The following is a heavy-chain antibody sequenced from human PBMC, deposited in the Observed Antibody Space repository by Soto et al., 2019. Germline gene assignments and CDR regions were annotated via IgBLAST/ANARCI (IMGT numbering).Heavy chain of an antibody. CDR1: GYTFTNYW. J-gene: IGHJ6*02. CDR3: ARYPTLTDYFFHGMDA. Sequence: GESLKISCKGSGYTFTNYWIVWVRQIPGKGLEWMGIIYPGDSDTRYSPSFQGQVTISADRSISTAYLRWSSLKASDTGMYYCARYPTLTDYFFHGMDAWGQGTTVTVSS. V-gene: IGHV5-51*01. D-gene: IGHD4-17*01. CDR2: IYPGDSDT.